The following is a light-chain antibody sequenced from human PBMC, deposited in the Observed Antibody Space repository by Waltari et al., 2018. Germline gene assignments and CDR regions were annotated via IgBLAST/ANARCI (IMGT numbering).Light chain of an antibody. J-gene: IGKJ4*01. V-gene: IGKV4-1*01. CDR1: QSVLYSSNNKNY. Sequence: DIVMTQSPDSLAVSLGEMAPLNCKSSQSVLYSSNNKNYLAWYQQKPGQPPKLLIYWASTRESGVPDRFSGSGSGTDFTLTISSLQAADVAVYYCQQYYSTPLTFGGGTKVEIK. CDR3: QQYYSTPLT. CDR2: WAS.